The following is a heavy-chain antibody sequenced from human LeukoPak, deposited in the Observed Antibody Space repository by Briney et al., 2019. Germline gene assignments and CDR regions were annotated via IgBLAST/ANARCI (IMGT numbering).Heavy chain of an antibody. CDR2: INHSGST. J-gene: IGHJ4*02. CDR3: ARGREQLNDY. V-gene: IGHV4-34*01. D-gene: IGHD6-6*01. CDR1: GGSFSGYC. Sequence: SETLSLTCAVYGGSFSGYCWSWIRQPPGKGLEWIGEINHSGSTNYNPSLKSRVTISVDTSKNQFSLKLSSVTAADTAVYYCARGREQLNDYWGQGTLVTVSS.